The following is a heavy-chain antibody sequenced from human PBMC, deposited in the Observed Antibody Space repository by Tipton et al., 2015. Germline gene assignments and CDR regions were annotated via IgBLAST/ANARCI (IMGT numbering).Heavy chain of an antibody. Sequence: GSLRLSCAASGFTFSSYAMSWVRQAPGKGLEWVSAISGSGGSTYYADSVKGRFTISRDNSKNTLYLQMNSLRAEDTAVYYCAKDGYYYDSGGYSPLDYWGQGPLVTVSS. CDR3: AKDGYYYDSGGYSPLDY. J-gene: IGHJ4*02. CDR2: ISGSGGST. D-gene: IGHD3-22*01. V-gene: IGHV3-23*01. CDR1: GFTFSSYA.